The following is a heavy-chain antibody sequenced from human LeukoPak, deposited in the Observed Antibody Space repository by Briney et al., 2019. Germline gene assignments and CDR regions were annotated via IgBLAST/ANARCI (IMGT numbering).Heavy chain of an antibody. J-gene: IGHJ6*02. D-gene: IGHD6-13*01. V-gene: IGHV4-59*08. CDR1: GGSISSYY. CDR3: AKYSSSWYAGYYYGMDV. Sequence: SETLSLTCTVSGGSISSYYWSWIRQPPGKGLEWIGYIYYSGSTNYNPSLKSRVTISVDTSKNQFSLKLSSVTAADTAVYYCAKYSSSWYAGYYYGMDVWGQGTTVTVSS. CDR2: IYYSGST.